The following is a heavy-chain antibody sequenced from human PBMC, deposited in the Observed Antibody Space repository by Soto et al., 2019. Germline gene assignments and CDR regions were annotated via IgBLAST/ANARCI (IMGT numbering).Heavy chain of an antibody. CDR1: GFIFTSYS. V-gene: IGHV3-21*01. J-gene: IGHJ4*02. D-gene: IGHD2-8*02. Sequence: PGGSLRLSCAASGFIFTSYSLIWVRQAPGKGLEWVSSISSRSTYIYYADSVKGRFTISRDSAKSSLYLQMDSLRAEDTAAYYCVRDRRGLVLDYWGQGTLVTVSS. CDR2: ISSRSTYI. CDR3: VRDRRGLVLDY.